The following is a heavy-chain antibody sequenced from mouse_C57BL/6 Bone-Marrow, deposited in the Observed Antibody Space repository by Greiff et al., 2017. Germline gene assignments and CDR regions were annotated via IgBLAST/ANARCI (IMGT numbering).Heavy chain of an antibody. J-gene: IGHJ2*01. Sequence: LQQPGAELVKPGASVKMSCKASGYTFTSYWITWVTQRPGQGLEWIGDIYPVSGSTNYNEKFKSKATLTVDTSSSTAYRQLSSLTSEDSAVYYWARQNYYGSSYYFDYWGQGTTLTVSS. CDR2: IYPVSGST. D-gene: IGHD1-1*01. V-gene: IGHV1-55*01. CDR3: ARQNYYGSSYYFDY. CDR1: GYTFTSYW.